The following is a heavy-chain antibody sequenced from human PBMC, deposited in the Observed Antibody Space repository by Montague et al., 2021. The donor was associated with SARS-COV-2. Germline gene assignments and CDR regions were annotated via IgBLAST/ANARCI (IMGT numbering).Heavy chain of an antibody. D-gene: IGHD5-12*01. CDR2: IYTSGTT. J-gene: IGHJ4*02. CDR1: GGSISSGSHY. Sequence: TLSLICTVSGGSISSGSHYWSWIRQPAGKGLEWIGRIYTSGTTDYSFSLKSRVTISVDTSKNQFSLKLTSVTAADTAVYYCARAHSGSWAHLDNWGQGSLVTVSS. CDR3: ARAHSGSWAHLDN. V-gene: IGHV4-61*02.